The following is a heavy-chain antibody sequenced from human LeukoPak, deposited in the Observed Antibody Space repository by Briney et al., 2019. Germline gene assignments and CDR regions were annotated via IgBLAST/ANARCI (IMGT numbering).Heavy chain of an antibody. CDR2: IIPILGIA. V-gene: IGHV1-69*04. CDR3: ARFATGRFDY. D-gene: IGHD3-9*01. CDR1: GGTFSSYA. J-gene: IGHJ4*02. Sequence: ASVKVSYKASGGTFSSYAISWVRQAPGQGLEWMGRIIPILGIANYAQKFQGRVTITADKSTSTAYMELSSLRSEDTAVYYCARFATGRFDYWGQGTLVTVSS.